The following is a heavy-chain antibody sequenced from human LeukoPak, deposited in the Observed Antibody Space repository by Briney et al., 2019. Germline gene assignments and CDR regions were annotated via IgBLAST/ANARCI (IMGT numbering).Heavy chain of an antibody. D-gene: IGHD2-15*01. CDR3: AIFGNHCNY. V-gene: IGHV4-4*08. Sequence: KASETLSLTCAVSGGSIVMYGWSWIRGNPGKRLELTEYMYTRGSTSYSPTLKSRVTISVDTSKNQFSLKRSSATAADTAVYHCAIFGNHCNYWGKGNLVTVSS. J-gene: IGHJ4*02. CDR1: GGSIVMYG. CDR2: MYTRGST.